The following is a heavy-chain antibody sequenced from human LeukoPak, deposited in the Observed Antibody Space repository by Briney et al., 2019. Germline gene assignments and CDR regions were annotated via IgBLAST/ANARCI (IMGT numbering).Heavy chain of an antibody. CDR3: AKDGGSHLFDY. D-gene: IGHD1-26*01. CDR2: IYYSGST. Sequence: PSETLSLTCTVSGDSISNIHYYWGWVRQPPGKGLEWIGNIYYSGSTNYNPSLKSRVTISVDTSKNQFSLKLSSVTAADTAVYYCAKDGGSHLFDYWGQGALVTVSS. CDR1: GDSISNIHYY. J-gene: IGHJ4*02. V-gene: IGHV4-61*01.